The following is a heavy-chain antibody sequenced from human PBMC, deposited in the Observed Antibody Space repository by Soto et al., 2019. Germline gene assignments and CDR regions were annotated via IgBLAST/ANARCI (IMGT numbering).Heavy chain of an antibody. Sequence: QLQLQESGPGLVKPSETLSLTCTVSGGSISSSSYYWGWIRQPPGKGLEWIGSIYYSGSTYYNPSLKSRVTLSVDTSKNQFSLKLSSVTAADTAVYYCARRPWSSSWYFDYWGQGTLVTVSS. CDR1: GGSISSSSYY. CDR2: IYYSGST. D-gene: IGHD6-13*01. V-gene: IGHV4-39*01. J-gene: IGHJ4*02. CDR3: ARRPWSSSWYFDY.